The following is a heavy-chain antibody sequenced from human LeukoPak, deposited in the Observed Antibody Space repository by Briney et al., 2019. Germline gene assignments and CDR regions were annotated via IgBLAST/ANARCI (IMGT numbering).Heavy chain of an antibody. J-gene: IGHJ4*02. CDR3: ARTGFDILTGYPSSIDY. CDR1: GFTVSSNY. CDR2: IYSGGST. V-gene: IGHV3-66*01. D-gene: IGHD3-9*01. Sequence: GGSLRLSRAASGFTVSSNYMSWVRQAPGKGLEWVSVIYSGGSTYYADSVKGRFTISRDNSKNTLYLQMNSLRAEDTAVYYCARTGFDILTGYPSSIDYWGQGTLVTVSS.